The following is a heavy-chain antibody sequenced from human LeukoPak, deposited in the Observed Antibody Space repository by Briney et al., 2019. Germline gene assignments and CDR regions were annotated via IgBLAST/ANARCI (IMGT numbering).Heavy chain of an antibody. Sequence: ASVKVSCKASGYTFTSYGISWVRQAPGQGLEWMGWISAYNGNTNYGQKLQGRVTMTTDTSTSTAYIDLRSLRSDDTAVYYCARAYYGSGSYYSPDYWGQGTLVTVSS. CDR1: GYTFTSYG. CDR3: ARAYYGSGSYYSPDY. CDR2: ISAYNGNT. D-gene: IGHD3-10*01. V-gene: IGHV1-18*01. J-gene: IGHJ4*02.